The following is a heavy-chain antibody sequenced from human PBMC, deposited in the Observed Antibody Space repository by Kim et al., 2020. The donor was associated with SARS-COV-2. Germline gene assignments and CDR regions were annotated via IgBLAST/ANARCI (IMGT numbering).Heavy chain of an antibody. CDR3: AKDGAVAGTFYYYGMDV. V-gene: IGHV3-23*01. Sequence: VKGRFTISRDKSKNTLYLQMNSLRAEDTAVYYCAKDGAVAGTFYYYGMDVWGQGTTVTVSS. J-gene: IGHJ6*02. D-gene: IGHD6-19*01.